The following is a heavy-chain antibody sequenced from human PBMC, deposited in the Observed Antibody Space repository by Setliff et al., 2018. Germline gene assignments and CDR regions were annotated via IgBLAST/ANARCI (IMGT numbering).Heavy chain of an antibody. J-gene: IGHJ4*02. V-gene: IGHV3-23*01. Sequence: PGGSLRLSCAASRFTFSNYWMSWVHQAPGKGLEWVSGISARTGLTYYADSVKGRFTMSRDISKNAVYLHMTSLRAEDTAMYYCAKRGDTRTFDYWGQGTL. CDR3: AKRGDTRTFDY. CDR1: RFTFSNYW. CDR2: ISARTGLT. D-gene: IGHD5-18*01.